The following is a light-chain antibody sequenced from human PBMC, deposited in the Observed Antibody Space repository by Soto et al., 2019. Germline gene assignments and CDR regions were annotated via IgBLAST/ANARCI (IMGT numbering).Light chain of an antibody. J-gene: IGKJ1*01. V-gene: IGKV3-15*01. CDR3: QQYNNRPRT. Sequence: EIVMTQSPATLSVSPGASATLSCRASQSVSTNLAWYQQKPGQVPRVLIYGASTRATQIPARFSGSGSGTEFTLTIDSLQSEDFAVYYCQQYNNRPRTFGQGTKGDIK. CDR2: GAS. CDR1: QSVSTN.